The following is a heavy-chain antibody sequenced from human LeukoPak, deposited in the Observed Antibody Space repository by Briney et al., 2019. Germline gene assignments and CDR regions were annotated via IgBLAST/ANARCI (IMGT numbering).Heavy chain of an antibody. Sequence: GGSLRLSCAASGFTFSSYGMHWVRQAPGKGLESVAVIWYDGSHKYYVDSVKGRFTISRDNSKNTLYLQMNSLRAEDTAVYYCXXXXXXXXXXXSAPPYYYGMDVWGQGTTVTVSS. CDR3: XXXXXXXXXXXSAPPYYYGMDV. J-gene: IGHJ6*02. CDR1: GFTFSSYG. CDR2: IWYDGSHK. V-gene: IGHV3-33*01.